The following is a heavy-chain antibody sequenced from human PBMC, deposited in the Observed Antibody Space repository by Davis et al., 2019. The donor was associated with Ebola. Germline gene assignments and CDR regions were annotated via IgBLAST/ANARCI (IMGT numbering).Heavy chain of an antibody. J-gene: IGHJ1*01. D-gene: IGHD4-17*01. Sequence: GESLKISCAASGFTFSSYAMSWVRQAPGKGLEWVSAISGSGGSTYYADSVKGRFTISRDNSKNTLYLQMNSLRAEDTAVYYCAKDTRQLYGDYGEYFQHWGQGTLVTVSS. CDR2: ISGSGGST. CDR1: GFTFSSYA. CDR3: AKDTRQLYGDYGEYFQH. V-gene: IGHV3-23*01.